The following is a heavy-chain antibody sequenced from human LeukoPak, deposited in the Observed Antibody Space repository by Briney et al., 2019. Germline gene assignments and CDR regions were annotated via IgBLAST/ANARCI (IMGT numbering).Heavy chain of an antibody. D-gene: IGHD3-3*02. CDR3: AKRRAPPHLGHFDY. J-gene: IGHJ4*02. CDR2: IYSGGST. V-gene: IGHV3-66*04. Sequence: GSLRLSCAASGFTVSTKYMSWVRQAPGKGLEWVSVIYSGGSTFHADAVKGRFTISRDNSKNTLYLQMNSLRAEDTAVYYCAKRRAPPHLGHFDYWGQGTLVTVSS. CDR1: GFTVSTKY.